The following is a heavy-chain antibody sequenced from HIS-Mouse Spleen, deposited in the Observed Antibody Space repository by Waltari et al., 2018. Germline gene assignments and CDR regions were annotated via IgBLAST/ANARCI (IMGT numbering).Heavy chain of an antibody. CDR3: ASGIDSSSWYYFDY. CDR2: IYYNGST. V-gene: IGHV4-39*07. Sequence: QLQLQESGPGLVKPSETLSLTCTVSGGSISSSSYYWGWIRQPPGKGLEWIGSIYYNGSTYYNPSLKSRVTISVDTSKNQFSLKLSSVTAADTAVYYCASGIDSSSWYYFDYWGQGTLVTVSS. J-gene: IGHJ4*02. D-gene: IGHD6-13*01. CDR1: GGSISSSSYY.